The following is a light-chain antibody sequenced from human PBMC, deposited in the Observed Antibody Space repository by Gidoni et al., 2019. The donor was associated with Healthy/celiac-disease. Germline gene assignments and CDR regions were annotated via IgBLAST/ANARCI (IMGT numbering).Light chain of an antibody. CDR3: SSYTSNSTRV. CDR2: DVS. V-gene: IGLV2-14*03. Sequence: QSALTPPAFLSASPGQSITNSCTGTSSDVGGYNYVSWYHQHPGKAPKLMIYDVSNRPSGVSNRFSGSKSGNTASLTISGLQAEDEADYYCSSYTSNSTRVFGGGTKLTVL. CDR1: SSDVGGYNY. J-gene: IGLJ3*02.